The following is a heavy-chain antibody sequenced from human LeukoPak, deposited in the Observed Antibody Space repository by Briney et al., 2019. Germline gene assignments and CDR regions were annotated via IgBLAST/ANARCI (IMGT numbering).Heavy chain of an antibody. J-gene: IGHJ5*02. CDR1: GFTFSSYW. CDR2: ISSSGSTI. CDR3: ARTGSSSPFDP. D-gene: IGHD6-6*01. V-gene: IGHV3-48*04. Sequence: GGSLRLSCAASGFTFSSYWMSWVRQAPGKGLEWVSYISSSGSTIYYADSVKGRFAISRDNAKNSLYLQMNSLRAEDTAVYYCARTGSSSPFDPWGQGTLVTVSS.